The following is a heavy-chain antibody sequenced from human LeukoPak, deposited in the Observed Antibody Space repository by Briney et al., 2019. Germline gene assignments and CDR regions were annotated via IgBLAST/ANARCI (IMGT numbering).Heavy chain of an antibody. Sequence: PGGSVRLSCAASGFTFNNHWMSWVRQAPGKGLEWVANIKQDGSEAYYVDSVKGRLTISRDNAKNSVSLQMDSLRAEDTAVYYCARDDSSGRSWDCWGQGTLVTVSS. D-gene: IGHD6-19*01. CDR1: GFTFNNHW. CDR3: ARDDSSGRSWDC. V-gene: IGHV3-7*01. J-gene: IGHJ4*02. CDR2: IKQDGSEA.